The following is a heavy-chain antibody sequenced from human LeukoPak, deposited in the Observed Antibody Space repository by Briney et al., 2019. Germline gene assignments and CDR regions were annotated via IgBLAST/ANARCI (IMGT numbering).Heavy chain of an antibody. D-gene: IGHD1-26*01. CDR3: TSDRGVGASPLLAY. V-gene: IGHV3-73*01. J-gene: IGHJ4*02. CDR2: IRSKANSYAT. CDR1: GFTFSGSA. Sequence: PGGSLRLSCAASGFTFSGSAMHWVRQASGKGLEWVCRIRSKANSYATSYAASVKGRFTISRDDSKNTAYLQMNSLKTEDTAVYYCTSDRGVGASPLLAYWGQGTLVTVSS.